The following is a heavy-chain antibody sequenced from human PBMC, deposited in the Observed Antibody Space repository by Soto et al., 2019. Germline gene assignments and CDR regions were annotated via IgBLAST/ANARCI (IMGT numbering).Heavy chain of an antibody. V-gene: IGHV1-3*04. CDR2: INTANGNT. D-gene: IGHD4-17*01. Sequence: GQVVQSGAEVKKPGASVKVSCKASGYTFTSYAMHWVRQAPGQRLEWMGWINTANGNTIYSQKFQGRVTITRDTSASTAYMELSSLRSEDTAVYYCARGRSAVTTFYFDFWGQGTMGTVSS. CDR1: GYTFTSYA. J-gene: IGHJ4*02. CDR3: ARGRSAVTTFYFDF.